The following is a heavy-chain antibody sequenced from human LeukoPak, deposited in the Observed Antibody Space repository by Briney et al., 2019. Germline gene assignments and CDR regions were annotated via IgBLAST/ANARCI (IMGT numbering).Heavy chain of an antibody. D-gene: IGHD3-16*01. CDR1: GFTFNNYG. J-gene: IGHJ5*02. CDR2: VRFDGTTT. V-gene: IGHV3-30*02. Sequence: GGSLRLSCAASGFTFNNYGIHWVRQAPGKGLKWVVSVRFDGTTTYYADSVKGRFTISRDNSNNTVHLQMNSLRTEDTAIYYCAKDGYLGFWGGYNWFDPWGQGTLVTVSS. CDR3: AKDGYLGFWGGYNWFDP.